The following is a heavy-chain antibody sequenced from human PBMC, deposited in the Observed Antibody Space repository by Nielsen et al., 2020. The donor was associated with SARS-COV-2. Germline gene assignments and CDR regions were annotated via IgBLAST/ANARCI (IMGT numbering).Heavy chain of an antibody. J-gene: IGHJ4*02. CDR3: VKSGWSGDYLLYYFDY. V-gene: IGHV3-64D*08. D-gene: IGHD2-21*02. CDR1: GITFSNYA. Sequence: GASLKISCSASGITFSNYAMHWVRQAPGKGLEYLSAISNNGGSTYYADSVKGRFTVSRDNSKNTLYLRMSSLRAEDTAVYYCVKSGWSGDYLLYYFDYWGQGTLVTVSS. CDR2: ISNNGGST.